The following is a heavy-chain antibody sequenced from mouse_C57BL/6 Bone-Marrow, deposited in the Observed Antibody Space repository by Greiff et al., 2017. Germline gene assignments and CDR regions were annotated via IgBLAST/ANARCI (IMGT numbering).Heavy chain of an antibody. D-gene: IGHD2-5*01. Sequence: EVQLQQSGPELVKPGASVKISCKASGYTFTDYYMNWVKQSHGKSLEWIGDINPNNGGTSYNQKFKGKATLTVDKSSSTAYMELRSLTSEDSAVYYCARDYYSNYEDLGFAYWGQGTLVTVSA. CDR1: GYTFTDYY. CDR2: INPNNGGT. V-gene: IGHV1-26*01. CDR3: ARDYYSNYEDLGFAY. J-gene: IGHJ3*01.